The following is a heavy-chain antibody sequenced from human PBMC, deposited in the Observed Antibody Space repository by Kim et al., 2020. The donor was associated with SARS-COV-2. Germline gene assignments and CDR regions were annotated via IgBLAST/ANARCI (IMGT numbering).Heavy chain of an antibody. Sequence: ASVKVSCKASGYSFTSHYIHWVRQAPGQGLEWMGVINPSDGGTHYPQKFQGRVIMTRDISRDTIYMELSSLRSDDTAVYYCSRGRMRSRPFSHDPFDVWGQGTKVTVSS. V-gene: IGHV1-46*01. CDR3: SRGRMRSRPFSHDPFDV. J-gene: IGHJ3*01. CDR1: GYSFTSHY. CDR2: INPSDGGT. D-gene: IGHD6-6*01.